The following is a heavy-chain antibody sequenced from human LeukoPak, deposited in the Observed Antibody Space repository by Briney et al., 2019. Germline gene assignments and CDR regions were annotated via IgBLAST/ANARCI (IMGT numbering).Heavy chain of an antibody. J-gene: IGHJ4*02. CDR1: GGSISSSSYY. D-gene: IGHD4-11*01. CDR3: ARVAYMAFDY. V-gene: IGHV4-39*07. Sequence: SETLSLTCTVSGGSISSSSYYWGWIRQPPGKGLEWIGEIYHSGSTNYNPSLKSRVTISVDKSKNQFSLKLSSVTAADTAVYYCARVAYMAFDYWGQGTLVTVSS. CDR2: IYHSGST.